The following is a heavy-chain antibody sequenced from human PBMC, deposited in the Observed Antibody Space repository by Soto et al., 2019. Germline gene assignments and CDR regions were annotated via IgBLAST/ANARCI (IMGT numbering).Heavy chain of an antibody. CDR3: ATLAADIYYYGMDV. D-gene: IGHD6-13*01. Sequence: SVKVSCKASGGTFSSYAISWVRQAPGQGLEWMGGIIPIFGTANYAQKFQGRVTIAADKSTSTAYMELSSLRSEDTAVYYCATLAADIYYYGMDVWGQGTTVTVSS. V-gene: IGHV1-69*06. CDR1: GGTFSSYA. CDR2: IIPIFGTA. J-gene: IGHJ6*02.